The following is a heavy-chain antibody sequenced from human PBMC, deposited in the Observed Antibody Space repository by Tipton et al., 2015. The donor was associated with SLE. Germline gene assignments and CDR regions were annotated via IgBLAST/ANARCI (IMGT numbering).Heavy chain of an antibody. CDR1: GFTVSSNY. D-gene: IGHD2-2*01. J-gene: IGHJ6*02. CDR2: IYSGGST. V-gene: IGHV3-66*02. CDR3: ARGASSLRIGYYYGMDV. Sequence: SLRLSCAASGFTVSSNYMSWVRQAPGKGLEWVSVIYSGGSTYYADSVKGRFTISRDNSKNTLYLQMNSLRAEDTAVYYCARGASSLRIGYYYGMDVWGQGTTVTVSS.